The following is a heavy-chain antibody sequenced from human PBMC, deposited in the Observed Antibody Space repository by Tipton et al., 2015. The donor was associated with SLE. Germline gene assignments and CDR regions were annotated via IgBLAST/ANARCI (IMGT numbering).Heavy chain of an antibody. D-gene: IGHD3-3*01. CDR3: AKGAYDFWSGLGGHSDY. CDR2: ISDDGDKI. V-gene: IGHV3-30-3*02. J-gene: IGHJ4*02. Sequence: SLRLSCVTSGFTFSDYAIHWVRQAPGKGLEWVAVISDDGDKIYYADSVRGRFTISRDNSKNTLSLQLNTLRADDTAIYYCAKGAYDFWSGLGGHSDYWGQGTLVTVSS. CDR1: GFTFSDYA.